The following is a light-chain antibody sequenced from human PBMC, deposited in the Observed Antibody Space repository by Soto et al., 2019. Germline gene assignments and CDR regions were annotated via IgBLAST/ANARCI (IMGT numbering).Light chain of an antibody. Sequence: QSVLTQPPSASGSPGQSVNISCTGRSSDVGGYNYVSWYQQHPGKAPKLMIYEVSKRPSGVPDRLSGSKSGNTASLTVSGLQAEDEADYYCSSYGGSNTVVFGGGTKVTVL. CDR3: SSYGGSNTVV. CDR1: SSDVGGYNY. J-gene: IGLJ2*01. CDR2: EVS. V-gene: IGLV2-8*01.